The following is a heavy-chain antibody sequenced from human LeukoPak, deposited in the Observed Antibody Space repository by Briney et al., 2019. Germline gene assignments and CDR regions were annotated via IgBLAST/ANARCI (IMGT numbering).Heavy chain of an antibody. Sequence: GASVKVSCKASGGTFSSYAISWVRQAPGQGLEWMGGIIPIFGTANYAQKFQGRVTITADESTSTAYMELSSLRSEDTAVYYCARIVVVPAANYYYYYYMDVWGKGTTVTVPS. D-gene: IGHD2-2*01. V-gene: IGHV1-69*13. J-gene: IGHJ6*03. CDR2: IIPIFGTA. CDR1: GGTFSSYA. CDR3: ARIVVVPAANYYYYYYMDV.